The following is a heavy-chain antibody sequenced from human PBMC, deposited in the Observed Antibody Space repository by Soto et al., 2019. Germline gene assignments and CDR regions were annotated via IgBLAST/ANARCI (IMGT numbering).Heavy chain of an antibody. CDR3: AHRREWPTLFDY. D-gene: IGHD3-3*01. Sequence: SGPTLVKPTQTPTLTCTFSGFSLTSGVSLGWIRQPPGKALEWLALIYWNDDKRYSPSLKSRLTITKDTSKNQVVLTMTNMDPVDTATYYCAHRREWPTLFDYWGQGTLVTVSS. J-gene: IGHJ4*02. V-gene: IGHV2-5*01. CDR1: GFSLTSGVS. CDR2: IYWNDDK.